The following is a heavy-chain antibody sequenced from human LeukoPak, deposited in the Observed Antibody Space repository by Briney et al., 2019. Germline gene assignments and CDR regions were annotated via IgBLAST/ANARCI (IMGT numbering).Heavy chain of an antibody. J-gene: IGHJ4*02. D-gene: IGHD3-22*01. CDR1: GGSISSGDYY. Sequence: SQTLSLTCTVSGGSISSGDYYWSWIRQPPGKGLEWIGYIYYSGSTSYYPSLKSRVTISVDTSKNQFSLKLSSVTAADTAVYYCARGTIYYYDSSGYYYFDYWGQGTLVTVSS. CDR3: ARGTIYYYDSSGYYYFDY. CDR2: IYYSGST. V-gene: IGHV4-30-4*08.